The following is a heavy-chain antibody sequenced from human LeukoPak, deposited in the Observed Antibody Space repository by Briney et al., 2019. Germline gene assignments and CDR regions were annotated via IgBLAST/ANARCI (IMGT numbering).Heavy chain of an antibody. V-gene: IGHV3-23*01. CDR3: ARAGDYGDYYYYMDV. Sequence: QPGGSLRLSCAASGFTFSSYAMSWVRQAPGKGLEWVSAISGSGGSTYYADSVKGRFTISRDNSKNTLYLQMNSLRAEDTAVYYCARAGDYGDYYYYMDVWGKGTTVTVSS. D-gene: IGHD4-17*01. J-gene: IGHJ6*03. CDR1: GFTFSSYA. CDR2: ISGSGGST.